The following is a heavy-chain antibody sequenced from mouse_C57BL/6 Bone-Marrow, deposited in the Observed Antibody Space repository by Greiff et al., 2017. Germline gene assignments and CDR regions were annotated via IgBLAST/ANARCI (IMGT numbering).Heavy chain of an antibody. Sequence: EVKLVESGGGLVQPGGSLKLSCAASGFTFSDYYMYWVRQTPEKRLEWVAYISNGGGSIYYPDTVKGRFTISRDNAKNTLYLQMSRLKSEDTAMYYCARRYYYGSSYDWYFDVWGTGTTVTVSS. CDR2: ISNGGGSI. J-gene: IGHJ1*03. D-gene: IGHD1-1*01. CDR3: ARRYYYGSSYDWYFDV. V-gene: IGHV5-12*01. CDR1: GFTFSDYY.